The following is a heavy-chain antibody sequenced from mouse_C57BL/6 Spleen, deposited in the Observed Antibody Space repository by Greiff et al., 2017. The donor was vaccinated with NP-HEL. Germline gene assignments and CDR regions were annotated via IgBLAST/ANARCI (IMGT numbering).Heavy chain of an antibody. CDR1: GFTFTDYY. V-gene: IGHV7-3*01. CDR2: IRNKANGYTT. J-gene: IGHJ2*01. D-gene: IGHD1-1*01. CDR3: ARNPTVVPYYFDY. Sequence: DVMLVESGGGLVQPGGSLSLSCAASGFTFTDYYMSWVRQPPGKALEWLGFIRNKANGYTTEYSASVKGRFTISRDNSQSILYLQMNALRAEDSATYYCARNPTVVPYYFDYWGQGTTLTVSS.